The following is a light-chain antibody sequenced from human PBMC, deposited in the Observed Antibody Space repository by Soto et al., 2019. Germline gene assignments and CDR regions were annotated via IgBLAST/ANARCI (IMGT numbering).Light chain of an antibody. CDR1: QSVSSY. J-gene: IGKJ4*01. Sequence: IVLTQSPASLSFSPGERATLSCMASQSVSSYLAWYQQKPGQAPRLLIYDTSNRATGIPARFSGSGSGTDFTLTISSLEPEDFAVYYCQQRSNWPLTFGGGTKVDIK. CDR2: DTS. V-gene: IGKV3-11*01. CDR3: QQRSNWPLT.